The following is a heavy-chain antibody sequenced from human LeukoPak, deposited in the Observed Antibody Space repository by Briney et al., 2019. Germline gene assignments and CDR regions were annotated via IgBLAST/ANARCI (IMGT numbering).Heavy chain of an antibody. CDR1: GFTFSSYS. J-gene: IGHJ4*02. Sequence: PGGSLRLSCAASGFTFSSYSMSWVRQAPGKGLEWVSAISGNGGTTYYADSVKGRFTISRDNSKNTLYLQMNSLRAEDTAIYYCAKAGTYYFDYWGQGTLVPVSS. V-gene: IGHV3-23*01. D-gene: IGHD3-10*01. CDR2: ISGNGGTT. CDR3: AKAGTYYFDY.